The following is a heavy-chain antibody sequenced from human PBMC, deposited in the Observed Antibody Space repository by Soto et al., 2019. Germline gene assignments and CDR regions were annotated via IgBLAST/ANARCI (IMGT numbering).Heavy chain of an antibody. D-gene: IGHD1-26*01. CDR3: ANKDCSERYYSSSVGY. Sequence: QVLLVESGGGLVQPGGSLRLSCVASGFTFSDYYMSWIRQAPGKGLECISYISNSGTTIYYADSVKGRFTISRDNAKNSLYPQMNRLRADDTAVYYCANKDCSERYYSSSVGYWGQGTLVTVSS. V-gene: IGHV3-11*04. CDR1: GFTFSDYY. CDR2: ISNSGTTI. J-gene: IGHJ4*02.